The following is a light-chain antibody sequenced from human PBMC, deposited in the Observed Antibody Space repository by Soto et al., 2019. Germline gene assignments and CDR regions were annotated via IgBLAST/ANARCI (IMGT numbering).Light chain of an antibody. J-gene: IGKJ4*01. Sequence: EIVMTQSPATLSVSPGERATLSCRASQSVSSNLAWYQQKPGQAPRLLIYGASTRATGIPARFSGSGSGTEFTLTISSLQSEDFEVYYCQQYNNWPLTFGAGTKVDIX. CDR1: QSVSSN. CDR2: GAS. V-gene: IGKV3-15*01. CDR3: QQYNNWPLT.